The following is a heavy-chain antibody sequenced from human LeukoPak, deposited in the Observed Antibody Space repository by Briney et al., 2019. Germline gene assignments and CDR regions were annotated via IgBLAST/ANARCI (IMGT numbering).Heavy chain of an antibody. J-gene: IGHJ4*02. D-gene: IGHD3-22*01. CDR2: ISSSGGTM. CDR3: ARGDRYYDSSNQFDY. CDR1: GFTVSSFE. V-gene: IGHV3-48*03. Sequence: GSLRLSCEASGFTVSSFEINWVRQAPGKGLEWVSYISSSGGTMDYADSVKGRFTISRDNSKNTLYLQMNSLRAEDTAVYYCARGDRYYDSSNQFDYWGQGTLVTVSS.